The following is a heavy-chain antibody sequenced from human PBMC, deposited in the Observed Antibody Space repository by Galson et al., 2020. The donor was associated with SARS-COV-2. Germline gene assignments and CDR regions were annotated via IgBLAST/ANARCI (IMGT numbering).Heavy chain of an antibody. D-gene: IGHD2-8*02. J-gene: IGHJ6*02. Sequence: GGSLRLSCTASGFIFSDYYMSWVRQAPGKGLEWVSSISSSSSYKYYADSVKDRLTVSRDNAKRSLFLQLNSLRVEDTAVYYCARDMHCPGGVCRFYGLDVWGQGTTVTVSS. CDR3: ARDMHCPGGVCRFYGLDV. CDR1: GFIFSDYY. CDR2: ISSSSSYK. V-gene: IGHV3-21*01.